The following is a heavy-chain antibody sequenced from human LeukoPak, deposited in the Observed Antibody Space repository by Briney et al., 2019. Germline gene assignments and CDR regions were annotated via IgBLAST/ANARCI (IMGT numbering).Heavy chain of an antibody. CDR2: ISYDGSIK. D-gene: IGHD6-19*01. V-gene: IGHV3-30*18. J-gene: IGHJ4*02. Sequence: PGGSLRLSCAASGFTFSNYGMHWVRQAPRKGLEWVAVISYDGSIKYYADSVKGRFTISRDNSKNTLYLQMNSLRAEDTAVYYCAKALAWGAVADPFDYWGQGTLVTVSS. CDR1: GFTFSNYG. CDR3: AKALAWGAVADPFDY.